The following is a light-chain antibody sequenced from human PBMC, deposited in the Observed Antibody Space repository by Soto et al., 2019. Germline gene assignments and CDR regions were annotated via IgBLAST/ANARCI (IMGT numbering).Light chain of an antibody. CDR3: QQYGNSPET. V-gene: IGKV3-20*01. J-gene: IGKJ1*01. Sequence: EIVMTQSPATLSVSPGEIATLSCRASQSVSSDLAWYHQKPGQAPRLLIYGASRRATGIPDRFSGSGSGTDFSLTISRLEPEAFAVYYCQQYGNSPETFGQGTKVDTK. CDR1: QSVSSD. CDR2: GAS.